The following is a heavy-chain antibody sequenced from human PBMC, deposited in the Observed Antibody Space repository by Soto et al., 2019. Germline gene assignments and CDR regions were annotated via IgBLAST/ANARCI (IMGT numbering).Heavy chain of an antibody. J-gene: IGHJ4*02. CDR1: GGSISSGGYY. CDR3: ARGPRLSRGTGYYYDSSGYYPLDY. CDR2: IYYSGST. V-gene: IGHV4-31*03. D-gene: IGHD3-22*01. Sequence: SETLSLTCTVSGGSISSGGYYWSWIRQHPGKGLEWIGYIYYSGSTYYNPSLKSRVTISVDTSKNQFSLKLSSVTAADTAVYYCARGPRLSRGTGYYYDSSGYYPLDYWGQGTLVTVSS.